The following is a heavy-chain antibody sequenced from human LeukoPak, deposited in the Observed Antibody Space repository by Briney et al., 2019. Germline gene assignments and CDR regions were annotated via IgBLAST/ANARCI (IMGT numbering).Heavy chain of an antibody. V-gene: IGHV6-1*01. J-gene: IGHJ6*02. CDR1: GDSVSNKNTA. Sequence: SQTLSLTCAISGDSVSNKNTAWNWIRQSPSRGLEWLGRTYYRSKWHNTYAASVKSRITINPDTSKNQFSLKLSSVTAADTAVYYCARAHPNPTYYDFWSGYYGQYYYYYGMDVWGQGTTVTVSS. CDR2: TYYRSKWHN. CDR3: ARAHPNPTYYDFWSGYYGQYYYYYGMDV. D-gene: IGHD3-3*01.